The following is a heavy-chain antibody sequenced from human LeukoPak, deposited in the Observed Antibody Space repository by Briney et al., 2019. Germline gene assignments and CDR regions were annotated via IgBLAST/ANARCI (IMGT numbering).Heavy chain of an antibody. V-gene: IGHV3-13*01. CDR3: TKEFCGSRAAYAGGSYYDL. CDR2: IGVTGDT. D-gene: IGHD2-15*01. CDR1: GFTFSKYD. Sequence: PVGSLRLSCAASGFTFSKYDFHWVRQAPGKGLDWVAAIGVTGDTYYADSVKGQFTISREDAAHSLYLQMRSLGDGDTALYYRTKEFCGSRAAYAGGSYYDLWGRGGLVTVSS. J-gene: IGHJ2*01.